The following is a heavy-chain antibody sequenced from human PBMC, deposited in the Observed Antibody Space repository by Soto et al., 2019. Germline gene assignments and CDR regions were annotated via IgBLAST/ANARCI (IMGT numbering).Heavy chain of an antibody. CDR2: ISGSGGST. J-gene: IGHJ6*02. D-gene: IGHD3-3*01. CDR3: AKDQHVLRFLEWRPPYDGMDV. CDR1: GFTFSSYA. Sequence: QSGGSLRLSCAASGFTFSSYAISWVRQAPGKGLEWVSAISGSGGSTYYADSVKGRFTISRDNSKNTLYLQMNSLRAEDTAVYYCAKDQHVLRFLEWRPPYDGMDVWGQGTTVTVSS. V-gene: IGHV3-23*01.